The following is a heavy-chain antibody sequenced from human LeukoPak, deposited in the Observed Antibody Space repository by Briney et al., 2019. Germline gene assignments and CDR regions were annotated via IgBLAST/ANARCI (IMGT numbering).Heavy chain of an antibody. V-gene: IGHV3-74*01. D-gene: IGHD6-13*01. CDR3: ARAQMVAAAPGGYYYYYGMDV. J-gene: IGHJ6*02. CDR1: GFTFSSYW. CDR2: INSDGSSR. Sequence: GGSLRLSCAASGFTFSSYWMHWVRQAPGKGLVWVSRINSDGSSRSYADSVKGRFTISRDNAKNTLYLQMNSLRAEDTAVYYCARAQMVAAAPGGYYYYYGMDVWGQGTTVTVSS.